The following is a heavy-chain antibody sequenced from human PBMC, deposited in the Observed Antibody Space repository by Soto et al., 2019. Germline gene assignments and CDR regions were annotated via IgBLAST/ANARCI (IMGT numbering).Heavy chain of an antibody. CDR1: GFSLRDYY. CDR3: TRDPRMTDF. CDR2: ISPGGDII. V-gene: IGHV3-11*01. J-gene: IGHJ4*02. Sequence: PGGSLRLSCAASGFSLRDYYMTWIRQAPGKGLELLSYISPGGDIIKYADPVKGRFIISRDNAKNSLYLHVNSLRAEDTAVYYCTRDPRMTDFWGQGTLVTVSS.